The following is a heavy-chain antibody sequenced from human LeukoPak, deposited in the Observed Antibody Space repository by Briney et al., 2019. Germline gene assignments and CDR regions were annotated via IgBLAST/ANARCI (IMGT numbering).Heavy chain of an antibody. Sequence: PGRSLRLSCAASGFTFNSYAMHWVRQAPGKGLEWVAVISYDGSNKYYADSVKSRFTISRDNSKNTLYLQMNSLRAEDTAVYYCARNGYTATREPYYYYYYMDVWGKGTTVTVSS. CDR1: GFTFNSYA. CDR2: ISYDGSNK. D-gene: IGHD5-18*01. CDR3: ARNGYTATREPYYYYYYMDV. J-gene: IGHJ6*03. V-gene: IGHV3-30-3*01.